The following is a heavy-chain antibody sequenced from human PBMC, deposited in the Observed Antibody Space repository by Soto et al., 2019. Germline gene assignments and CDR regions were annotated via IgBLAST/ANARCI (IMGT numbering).Heavy chain of an antibody. D-gene: IGHD2-2*01. CDR2: TSSSSSYI. CDR3: ARDQGVPAAKDFIDY. V-gene: IGHV3-21*01. Sequence: GGSLRLSCAASGFTFSSYSMNWVRQAPGKGLEWVSSTSSSSSYIYYADSVKGRFTISRDNAKNSLYLQMNSLRAEDTAVYYCARDQGVPAAKDFIDYWGQGTLVTVSS. J-gene: IGHJ4*02. CDR1: GFTFSSYS.